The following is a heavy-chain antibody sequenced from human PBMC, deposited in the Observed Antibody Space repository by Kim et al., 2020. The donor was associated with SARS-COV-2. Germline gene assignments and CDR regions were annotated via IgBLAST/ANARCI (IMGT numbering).Heavy chain of an antibody. Sequence: GGSLRLSCAASGLSFSDSAMHWVRQASGKGLEWVGRIRSKANSYATAYGVSVTGRLSIPRDDAKNTAYLQMNSLKTEDTAVYYCARGLPVSDSYWDALDVSGQGTRVTVSS. CDR2: IRSKANSYAT. CDR3: ARGLPVSDSYWDALDV. CDR1: GLSFSDSA. V-gene: IGHV3-73*01. D-gene: IGHD1-26*01. J-gene: IGHJ3*01.